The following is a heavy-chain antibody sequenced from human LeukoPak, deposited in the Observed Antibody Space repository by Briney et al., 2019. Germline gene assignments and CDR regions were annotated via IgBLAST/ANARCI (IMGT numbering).Heavy chain of an antibody. V-gene: IGHV3-21*01. D-gene: IGHD7-27*01. Sequence: GGSLRRSCVASGFTFSIYTMSWVRQAPGKGLEWVSSITSSSSSMYSADSVKGRLTISRDNAKNSLYLQMNSLRAEDTAVYYCARDLAWGGYWGQGTLVTVSS. J-gene: IGHJ4*02. CDR3: ARDLAWGGY. CDR2: ITSSSSSM. CDR1: GFTFSIYT.